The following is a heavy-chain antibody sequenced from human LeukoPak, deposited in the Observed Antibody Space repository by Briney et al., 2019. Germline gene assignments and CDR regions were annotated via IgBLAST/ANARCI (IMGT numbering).Heavy chain of an antibody. CDR3: AREYYDILTGSPNWFDP. CDR2: IIPIFGTA. J-gene: IGHJ5*02. D-gene: IGHD3-9*01. CDR1: GGTFSSYA. V-gene: IGHV1-69*13. Sequence: RASVKVSCKASGGTFSSYAISWVRQAPGQGLEWMGGIIPIFGTANYAQKFQGRVTITADESTSTAYMELSSLRSEDTAVYYCAREYYDILTGSPNWFDPWGQGTLVTVSS.